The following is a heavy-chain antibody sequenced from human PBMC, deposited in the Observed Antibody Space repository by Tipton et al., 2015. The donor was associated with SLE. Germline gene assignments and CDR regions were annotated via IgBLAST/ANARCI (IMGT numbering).Heavy chain of an antibody. CDR2: INHSGST. Sequence: GLVKPSETLSLTCAVYGGSFSGYYWSWIRQPPGKGLEWIGEINHSGSTNYNPSLKSRVTISVDTSKNQFSLKLSSVTAADTAVYYCAREDIVVVVAATRGAFDIWGQGTMVTVSS. D-gene: IGHD2-15*01. CDR3: AREDIVVVVAATRGAFDI. CDR1: GGSFSGYY. J-gene: IGHJ3*02. V-gene: IGHV4-34*01.